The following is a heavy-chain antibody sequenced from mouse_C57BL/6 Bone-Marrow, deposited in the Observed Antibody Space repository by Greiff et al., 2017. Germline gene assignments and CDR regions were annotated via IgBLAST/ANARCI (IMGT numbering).Heavy chain of an antibody. CDR3: TTDFDY. J-gene: IGHJ2*01. V-gene: IGHV14-4*01. CDR2: IDPENGDT. Sequence: VHVKQSGAELVRPGASVKLSCTASGFNIKDDYMHWVKQSPEQGLEWIGWIDPENGDTEYASKFQGKATITADTSSNTAYLQLSSLTSEDTAVYYCTTDFDYWGQGTTLTVSS. CDR1: GFNIKDDY.